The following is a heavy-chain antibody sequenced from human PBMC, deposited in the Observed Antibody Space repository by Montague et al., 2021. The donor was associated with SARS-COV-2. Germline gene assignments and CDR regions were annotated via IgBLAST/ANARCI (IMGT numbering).Heavy chain of an antibody. CDR1: DDSITSYY. J-gene: IGHJ4*02. CDR2: IHYTGST. V-gene: IGHV4-59*01. CDR3: ARGNYLDY. Sequence: SETLSPTCSVSDDSITSYYWSWIRQPPGKGLEWIGYIHYTGSTNYNASLKSRVTISIDTSKNQFSLRLNSVTAADTAVYYCARGNYLDYWGQGTLVIVSS.